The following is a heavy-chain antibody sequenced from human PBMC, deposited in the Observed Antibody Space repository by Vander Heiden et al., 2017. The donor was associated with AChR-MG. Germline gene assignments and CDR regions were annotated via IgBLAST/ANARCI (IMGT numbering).Heavy chain of an antibody. CDR3: ARAKSDYGDYNAAFDF. Sequence: QVQLVQSGTVVKKPGASVKVSCKTSGYTFTGNHIHWVRRAPGQGLEWLGRINPKNGGTNFAQSFQDRVTVTSDTSISTVYLELSSLRSDDTATYYCARAKSDYGDYNAAFDFWGPGSLLLVSS. V-gene: IGHV1-2*06. CDR1: GYTFTGNH. J-gene: IGHJ4*02. CDR2: INPKNGGT. D-gene: IGHD4-17*01.